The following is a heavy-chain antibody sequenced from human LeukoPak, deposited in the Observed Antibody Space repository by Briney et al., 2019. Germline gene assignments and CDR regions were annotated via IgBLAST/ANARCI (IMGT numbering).Heavy chain of an antibody. CDR2: IVYSGSISGST. CDR1: GASISSYY. Sequence: SETLSLTCTVSGASISSYYWSWIRQPPGKGLEWIGYIVYSGSISGSTNYNPSLKSRVIMSVDTSKNQFSLRLSSVTAADTAVYYCARAYEEDWFDPWGQGTLVTVSS. D-gene: IGHD3-3*01. CDR3: ARAYEEDWFDP. J-gene: IGHJ5*02. V-gene: IGHV4-59*01.